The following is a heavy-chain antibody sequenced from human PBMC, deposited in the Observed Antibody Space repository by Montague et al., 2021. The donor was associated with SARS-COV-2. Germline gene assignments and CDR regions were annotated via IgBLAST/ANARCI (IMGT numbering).Heavy chain of an antibody. J-gene: IGHJ5*02. V-gene: IGHV4-61*03. Sequence: SETLSLTCSVSGVSVSSYNYYWTWIRRPPGKERVGIIYIYFNRNNILNPSLGGLVTTSIYTSKNHFSLRLTSVTPADTYVYYCARVVVGVKTNWLETWGQGTLVTVSS. CDR1: GVSVSSYNYY. D-gene: IGHD2-21*01. CDR3: ARVVVGVKTNWLET. CDR2: IYFNRNN.